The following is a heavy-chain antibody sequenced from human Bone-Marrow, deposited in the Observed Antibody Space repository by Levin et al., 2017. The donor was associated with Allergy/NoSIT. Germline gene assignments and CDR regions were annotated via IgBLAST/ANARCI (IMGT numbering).Heavy chain of an antibody. CDR1: GYTFTSYG. J-gene: IGHJ4*02. D-gene: IGHD1-26*01. Sequence: ASVKVSCKASGYTFTSYGISWVRQAPGQGLEWMGWISAYNGNTNYAQKLQGRVTMTTDTSTSTAYMELRSLRSDDTAVYYCARAGDPRGYSGSYYPLDYWGQGTLVTVSS. CDR2: ISAYNGNT. V-gene: IGHV1-18*01. CDR3: ARAGDPRGYSGSYYPLDY.